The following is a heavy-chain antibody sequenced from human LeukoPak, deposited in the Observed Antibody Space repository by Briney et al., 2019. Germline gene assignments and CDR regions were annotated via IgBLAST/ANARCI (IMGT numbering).Heavy chain of an antibody. CDR3: ARGLAAPPGGADY. CDR2: ISSSSSYI. Sequence: PGGSLRLSCAASGFTVSSNYMSWVRQAPGKGLEWVSSISSSSSYIYYADSVKGRFTISRDNAKNSLYLQMNSLRAEDTAVYYCARGLAAPPGGADYWGQGTLVTVSS. CDR1: GFTVSSNY. J-gene: IGHJ4*02. V-gene: IGHV3-21*01. D-gene: IGHD6-6*01.